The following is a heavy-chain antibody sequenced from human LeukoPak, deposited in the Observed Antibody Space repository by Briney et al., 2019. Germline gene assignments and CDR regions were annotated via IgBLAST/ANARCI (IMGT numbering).Heavy chain of an antibody. CDR2: ISGSVRGGST. D-gene: IGHD5-24*01. CDR3: SNSGYNRFDY. J-gene: IGHJ4*02. Sequence: GGSSSLSCAPPGLTISTSAMSSVRQAPGKGLGWVSRISGSVRGGSTYYADSVKGRFIISRDNSKKTLYLQMNSLRVKDTAVYYCSNSGYNRFDYLGQGTLVTVSS. V-gene: IGHV3-23*01. CDR1: GLTISTSA.